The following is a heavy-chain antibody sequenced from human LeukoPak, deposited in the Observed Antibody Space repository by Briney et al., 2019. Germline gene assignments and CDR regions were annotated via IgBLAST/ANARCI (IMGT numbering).Heavy chain of an antibody. D-gene: IGHD6-19*01. CDR3: ARSSGWARDAFDI. Sequence: GGSLRLSCAASGFTFSSYSMNWVRHAPGKGLEWVSGISWNSGSIGYADSVKGRFTISRDNAKNSLYLQMNSLRAEDMALYYCARSSGWARDAFDIWGQGTMVTVSS. CDR1: GFTFSSYS. J-gene: IGHJ3*02. V-gene: IGHV3-9*03. CDR2: ISWNSGSI.